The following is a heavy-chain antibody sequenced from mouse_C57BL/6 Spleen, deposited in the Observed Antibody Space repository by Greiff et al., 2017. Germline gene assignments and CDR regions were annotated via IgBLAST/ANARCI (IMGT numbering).Heavy chain of an antibody. V-gene: IGHV1-80*01. D-gene: IGHD1-1*01. CDR2: IYPGDGDT. Sequence: VHLVESGAELVKPGASVKISCKASGYAFSSYWMNWVKQRPGKGLEWIGQIYPGDGDTNYNGKFKGKATLTADKSSSTAYMQLSSLTSEDSAVYFCARRIYYYGSSYDNYAMDYWGQGTSVTVSS. J-gene: IGHJ4*01. CDR1: GYAFSSYW. CDR3: ARRIYYYGSSYDNYAMDY.